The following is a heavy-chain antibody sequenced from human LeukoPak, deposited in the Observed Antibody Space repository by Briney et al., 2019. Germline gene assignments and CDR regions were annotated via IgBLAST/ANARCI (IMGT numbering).Heavy chain of an antibody. CDR2: MNPSSGNT. V-gene: IGHV1-8*03. D-gene: IGHD2-15*01. CDR1: GYTFTSYG. J-gene: IGHJ6*03. Sequence: ASVKVSCKASGYTFTSYGISWVRQATGQGLEWMGWMNPSSGNTGYAQKFQGRVTITRNTSISTAYMELSSLRSEDTAVYYCARVAATHYYYYYYMDVWGKGTTVTVSS. CDR3: ARVAATHYYYYYYMDV.